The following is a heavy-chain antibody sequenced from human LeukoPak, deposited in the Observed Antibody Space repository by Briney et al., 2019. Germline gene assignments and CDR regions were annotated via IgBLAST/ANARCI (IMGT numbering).Heavy chain of an antibody. CDR2: ISAYNGNT. V-gene: IGHV1-18*01. D-gene: IGHD3-10*01. J-gene: IGHJ4*02. CDR1: GYTFTSYG. CDR3: ARAGKGTPRY. Sequence: VKVSCKASGYTFTSYGISWVRQAPGQGLEWMGWISAYNGNTKYSQKFQGRVTITRDTSASTAYMELSSLRSEDAAVYYCARAGKGTPRYWGQGTLVTVSS.